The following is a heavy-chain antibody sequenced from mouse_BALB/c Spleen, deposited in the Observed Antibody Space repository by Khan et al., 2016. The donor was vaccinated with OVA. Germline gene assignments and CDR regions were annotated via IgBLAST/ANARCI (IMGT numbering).Heavy chain of an antibody. D-gene: IGHD1-1*01. CDR3: TRIYRSDFDY. CDR2: INPHIGET. CDR1: GYSFTGYF. J-gene: IGHJ2*01. Sequence: MQLEESGPELVRPGASVKISCKASGYSFTGYFMNWVMQSHGKSLEWIGRINPHIGETFYNQKFKDKATLTVDKSSNTAHMELRSLASEDSAVYYCTRIYRSDFDYWGQGTTLTVSS. V-gene: IGHV1-20*02.